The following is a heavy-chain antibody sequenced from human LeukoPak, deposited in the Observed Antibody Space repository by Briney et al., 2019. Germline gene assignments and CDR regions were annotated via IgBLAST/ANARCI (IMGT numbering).Heavy chain of an antibody. V-gene: IGHV1-24*01. D-gene: IGHD1-26*01. J-gene: IGHJ4*02. CDR1: GYTLTELS. Sequence: ASVKVSCKVSGYTLTELSMHWVRQAPGKGLDGMGGFDPEDGETIYAQKFQGRVTMNEDTSTDTAYMELSSLRSDDTAVYYCATDQSATGNYWGQGTLVTVSS. CDR2: FDPEDGET. CDR3: ATDQSATGNY.